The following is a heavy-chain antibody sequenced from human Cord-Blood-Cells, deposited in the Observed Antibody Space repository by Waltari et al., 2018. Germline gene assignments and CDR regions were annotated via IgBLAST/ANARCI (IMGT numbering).Heavy chain of an antibody. Sequence: QVQLVESGGGVVQPGRSLRLSCAASGFTFSSYGMPWVRQAPGKGLEWVAVKSYDGSNKYYADSGKGRFTISRDNSKNTLYLQMNSLRAEDTAVYYCARDSSSGAFDIWGQGTMVTVSS. CDR2: KSYDGSNK. J-gene: IGHJ3*02. CDR1: GFTFSSYG. CDR3: ARDSSSGAFDI. V-gene: IGHV3-30*03. D-gene: IGHD6-6*01.